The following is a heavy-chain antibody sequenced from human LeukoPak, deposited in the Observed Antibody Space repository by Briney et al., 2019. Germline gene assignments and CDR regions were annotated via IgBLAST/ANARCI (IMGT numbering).Heavy chain of an antibody. J-gene: IGHJ4*02. CDR1: GFTFDDYA. CDR3: TKGIYSSGWYGSDY. CDR2: ISWNSGSI. Sequence: PGGSLRLSCAASGFTFDDYAMHWVWQAPGKGLEWVSGISWNSGSIGYADSVKGRFTISRDNAKNSLYLQMNSLRAEDMALYYCTKGIYSSGWYGSDYWGQGTLVTVSS. D-gene: IGHD6-19*01. V-gene: IGHV3-9*03.